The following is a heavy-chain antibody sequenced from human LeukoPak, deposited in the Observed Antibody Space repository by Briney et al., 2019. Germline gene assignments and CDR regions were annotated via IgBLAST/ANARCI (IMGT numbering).Heavy chain of an antibody. CDR3: ARASVRPTYYYDSTPLAFDI. CDR2: ISYDGSNK. J-gene: IGHJ3*02. CDR1: GFTFSSYA. V-gene: IGHV3-30-3*01. Sequence: GESLTLSCAASGFTFSSYAMHWVRQAPGKGLEWVADISYDGSNKYYAGSVKGRFTITRDNSKNTLYLQMHSLRAEDTAVYYCARASVRPTYYYDSTPLAFDIWGQGTMVTVSS. D-gene: IGHD3-22*01.